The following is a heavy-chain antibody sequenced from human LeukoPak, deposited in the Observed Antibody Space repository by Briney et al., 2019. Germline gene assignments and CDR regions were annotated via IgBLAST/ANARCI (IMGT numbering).Heavy chain of an antibody. Sequence: GASVKVSCKASGYSFTGYYMHWVRQAPGQGLEWMGWISPSSGGTNYAQNFQGRVTMTRDTSISTASMEVSRLRHDDTAVYYCAREQWSKSGVWYFDLWGRGTLVTVSS. CDR2: ISPSSGGT. D-gene: IGHD2-15*01. CDR1: GYSFTGYY. J-gene: IGHJ2*01. CDR3: AREQWSKSGVWYFDL. V-gene: IGHV1-2*02.